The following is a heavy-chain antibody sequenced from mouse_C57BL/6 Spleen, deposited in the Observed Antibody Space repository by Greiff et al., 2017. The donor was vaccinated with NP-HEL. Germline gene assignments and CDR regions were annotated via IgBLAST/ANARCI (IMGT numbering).Heavy chain of an antibody. V-gene: IGHV1-18*01. CDR3: ARSVTTEYFDV. D-gene: IGHD2-5*01. J-gene: IGHJ1*03. Sequence: EVQLQQSGPELVKPGASVKIPCKASGYTFTDYNMYWVKQSHGKSLEWIGDINPNNGGTIYNQKFKGKATLTVDKSSSTAYMELRSLTSEDTAVYYCARSVTTEYFDVWGTGTTVTVSS. CDR1: GYTFTDYN. CDR2: INPNNGGT.